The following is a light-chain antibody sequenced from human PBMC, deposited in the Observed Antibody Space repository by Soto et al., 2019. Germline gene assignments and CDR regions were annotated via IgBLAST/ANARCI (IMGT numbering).Light chain of an antibody. Sequence: DIQMTQSPSSLSSSVGDRVTIACLARQGSSTYLAWYQQKPGKVPKLLIYAASTLLSGVPSRFSGSGSGTDFTLTISSLQPEDVATYYCQKYDTVPLTFGQGTKV. V-gene: IGKV1-27*01. CDR2: AAS. J-gene: IGKJ1*01. CDR3: QKYDTVPLT. CDR1: QGSSTY.